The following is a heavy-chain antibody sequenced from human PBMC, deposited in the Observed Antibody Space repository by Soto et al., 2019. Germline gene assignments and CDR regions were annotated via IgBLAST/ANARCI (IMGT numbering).Heavy chain of an antibody. CDR3: DY. CDR1: GYNFAGYW. V-gene: IGHV5-51*01. CDR2: IYPSDTDT. J-gene: IGHJ4*02. Sequence: LGESLKISCKGSGYNFAGYWIAWVRQMPGKGLELMGIIYPSDTDTRYRPSFQGQVTISADKSISSAYLQWSSLRAPGEMATTFDYWGQGSQVTVSS.